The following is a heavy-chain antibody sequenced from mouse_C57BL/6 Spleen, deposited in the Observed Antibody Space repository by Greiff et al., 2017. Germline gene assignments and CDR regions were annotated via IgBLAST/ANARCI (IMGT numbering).Heavy chain of an antibody. Sequence: EVQLQQSGPELVKPGASVKISCKASGYTFTDYYMNWVKQSHGKSLEWIGDINPNNGGTSYNQKFKGKATLTVDKSSSTAYMELRSLTSEDSAVYYCARYGQLRLAWFAYWGQGTLVTVSA. J-gene: IGHJ3*01. CDR2: INPNNGGT. D-gene: IGHD3-2*02. V-gene: IGHV1-26*01. CDR1: GYTFTDYY. CDR3: ARYGQLRLAWFAY.